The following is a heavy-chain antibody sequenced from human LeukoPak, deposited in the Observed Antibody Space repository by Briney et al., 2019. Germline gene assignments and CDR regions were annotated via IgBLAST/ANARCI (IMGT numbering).Heavy chain of an antibody. CDR1: GFSFGSYD. CDR3: ASHIVVVTAIRYYAMDV. Sequence: PGGSLRLSCAASGFSFGSYDMNWVRQPSGKGLEWVSSITTSSSYIYYADSVKGRFTVSRDNAKNSLYLQMNSLRAEDTAVYYCASHIVVVTAIRYYAMDVWGQGTTVTVSS. CDR2: ITTSSSYI. D-gene: IGHD2-2*01. V-gene: IGHV3-21*01. J-gene: IGHJ6*02.